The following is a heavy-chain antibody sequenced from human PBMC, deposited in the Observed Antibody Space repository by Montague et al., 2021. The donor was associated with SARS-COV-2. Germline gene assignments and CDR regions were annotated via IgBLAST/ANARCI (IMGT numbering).Heavy chain of an antibody. D-gene: IGHD2-15*01. CDR2: IYHSGST. V-gene: IGHV4-4*02. Sequence: SETLPLTCAVSGVSIGSNNWWSWVRQPPGKGLEWIGEIYHSGSTNYNPSLKSRVTISVDKSKNQFSLKMSSVTAADTAVFYCARGLGCSGGRCYGDWLDPWGQGTLVTVSS. J-gene: IGHJ5*02. CDR3: ARGLGCSGGRCYGDWLDP. CDR1: GVSIGSNNW.